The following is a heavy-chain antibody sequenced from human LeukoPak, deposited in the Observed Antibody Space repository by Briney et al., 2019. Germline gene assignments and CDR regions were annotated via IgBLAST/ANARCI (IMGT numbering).Heavy chain of an antibody. V-gene: IGHV3-30*02. D-gene: IGHD3-22*01. CDR3: ARGYYYDSSAFDY. CDR2: IRYDGSNK. J-gene: IGHJ4*02. CDR1: GFTFSSYG. Sequence: GGSLRLSCAASGFTFSSYGMHWVRQAPGKGLEWVALIRYDGSNKYYADSVKGRFTISRDNSKNTLYVQMNSLRAEDTAVYYCARGYYYDSSAFDYWGQGTLVTVSS.